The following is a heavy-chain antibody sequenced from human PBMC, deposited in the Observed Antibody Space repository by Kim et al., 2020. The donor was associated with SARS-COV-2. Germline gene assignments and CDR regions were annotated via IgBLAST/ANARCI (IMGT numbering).Heavy chain of an antibody. Sequence: ASVKVSCKVSGYTLTELSMHWVRQAPGKGLEWMGGFDPEDGETIYAQKFQGRVTMTEDTSTDTAYMELSSLRSEDTAVYYCATCPRRDYYRNGAYYYYGMDVWGQGTTVTVSS. CDR2: FDPEDGET. J-gene: IGHJ6*02. D-gene: IGHD4-17*01. V-gene: IGHV1-24*01. CDR3: ATCPRRDYYRNGAYYYYGMDV. CDR1: GYTLTELS.